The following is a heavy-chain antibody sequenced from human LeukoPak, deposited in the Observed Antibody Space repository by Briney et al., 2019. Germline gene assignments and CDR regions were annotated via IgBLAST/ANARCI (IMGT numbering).Heavy chain of an antibody. CDR1: GYSFTSYW. V-gene: IGHV5-51*01. CDR3: ARQPGYSSRSNWFDP. D-gene: IGHD6-13*01. J-gene: IGHJ5*02. CDR2: IYPGDSDT. Sequence: GESLKISCKGSGYSFTSYWIGWVRQMPGKGLEWMGIIYPGDSDTRYSPSFQGQVTISADKSISTAYLQWSSLKASDTAMYYCARQPGYSSRSNWFDPWGQETLVTVPS.